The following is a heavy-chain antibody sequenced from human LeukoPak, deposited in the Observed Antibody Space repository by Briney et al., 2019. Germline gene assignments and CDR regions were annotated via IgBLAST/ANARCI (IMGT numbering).Heavy chain of an antibody. D-gene: IGHD2-2*03. CDR3: AKTFIYGYCSSTSCYSPWDY. J-gene: IGHJ4*02. Sequence: PGRSLRLSCAASGFTFSSYGMHWVRQAPGKGLERVAVISYDGSNKYYADSVKGRFTISRDNSKNTLYLQMNSLRAEDTAVYYCAKTFIYGYCSSTSCYSPWDYWGQGTLVTVSS. CDR2: ISYDGSNK. CDR1: GFTFSSYG. V-gene: IGHV3-30*18.